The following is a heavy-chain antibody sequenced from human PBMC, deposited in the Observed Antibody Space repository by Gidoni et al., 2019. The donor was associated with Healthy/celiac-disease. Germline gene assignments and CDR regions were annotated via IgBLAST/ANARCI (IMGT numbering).Heavy chain of an antibody. CDR3: ARHEGYCSGGSCKGGWFDP. J-gene: IGHJ5*02. CDR2: IYYSGST. V-gene: IGHV4-59*08. D-gene: IGHD2-15*01. CDR1: GGSISRYY. Sequence: QVQLQESGPGLVKPSETLSLPCTVSGGSISRYYWIWIRQPPGKGLEWIGYIYYSGSTHYNPSLKSRVTISVDTSKNQFSLKLSSVTAADTAVYYCARHEGYCSGGSCKGGWFDPWGQGTLVTVSS.